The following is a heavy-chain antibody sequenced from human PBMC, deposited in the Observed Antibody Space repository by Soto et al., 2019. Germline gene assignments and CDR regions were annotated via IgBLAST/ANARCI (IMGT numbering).Heavy chain of an antibody. CDR3: ARHRGPTGPNY. J-gene: IGHJ4*02. V-gene: IGHV4-39*01. D-gene: IGHD3-10*01. CDR2: MYHSGNT. CDR1: GDSITSNNYY. Sequence: QLQLQESGPGLVKPSETLSLTGTVSGDSITSNNYYWGWVRPPPGKGLERIGSMYHSGNTYHNPSLKSRVTIYVYTSKNKLYLNRMTVIAAGTDVYFCARHRGPTGPNYWGQGTLVTVAS.